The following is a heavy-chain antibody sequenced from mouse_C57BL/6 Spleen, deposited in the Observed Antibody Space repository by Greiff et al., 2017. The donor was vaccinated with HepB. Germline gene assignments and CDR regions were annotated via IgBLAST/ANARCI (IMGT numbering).Heavy chain of an antibody. CDR1: GYTFTSYW. Sequence: QVQLKQPGAELVKPGASVKLSCKASGYTFTSYWMQWVKQRPGQGLEWIGEIDPSDSYTNYNQKFKGKATLTVDTSSSTAYMQLSSLTSEDSAVYYCARSTTVVAEYFDYWGQGTTLTVSS. CDR3: ARSTTVVAEYFDY. J-gene: IGHJ2*01. CDR2: IDPSDSYT. D-gene: IGHD1-1*01. V-gene: IGHV1-50*01.